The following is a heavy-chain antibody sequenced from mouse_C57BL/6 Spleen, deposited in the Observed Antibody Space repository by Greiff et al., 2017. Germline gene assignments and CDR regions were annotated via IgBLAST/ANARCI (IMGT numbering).Heavy chain of an antibody. D-gene: IGHD2-3*01. J-gene: IGHJ3*01. CDR3: ARYGGYCLFAY. CDR1: GYTFTDYN. CDR2: INPNNGGT. Sequence: VQLQQSGPELVKPGASVKMSCKASGYTFTDYNMHWVKQSHGKSLEWIGYINPNNGGTSYNQKFRGKATLTVNKSSSTAYMELRSLTSEDSAVYYCARYGGYCLFAYWGQGTLVTVSA. V-gene: IGHV1-22*01.